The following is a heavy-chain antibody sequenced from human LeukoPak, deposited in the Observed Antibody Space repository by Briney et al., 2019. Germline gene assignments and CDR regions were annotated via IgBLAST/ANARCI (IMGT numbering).Heavy chain of an antibody. V-gene: IGHV3-21*01. CDR3: ARSLYCSSTSCYEWASAFDI. D-gene: IGHD2-2*01. CDR1: GFTFSSYS. CDR2: ISSSGSYI. Sequence: GRSLRLSCAASGFTFSSYSMNWVRQAPGKGLEWVSSISSSGSYIYYADSVKGRFTISRDTAKNSLYLQMNSLRAEDTAVYYCARSLYCSSTSCYEWASAFDIWGQGTMVTVSS. J-gene: IGHJ3*02.